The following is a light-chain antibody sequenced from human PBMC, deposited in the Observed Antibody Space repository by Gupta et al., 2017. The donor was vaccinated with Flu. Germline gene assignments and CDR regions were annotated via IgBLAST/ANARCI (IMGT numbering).Light chain of an antibody. CDR1: QSLLHSNGYNY. CDR3: MQALQTPIT. J-gene: IGKJ5*01. V-gene: IGKV2-28*01. CDR2: LGS. Sequence: DIVMTQSPLSLPVTPGEQASISCRSSQSLLHSNGYNYLDWYLQKPGQSPQLLIYLGSNRASGVPDRFSGSGSGTDFTLKTSRVEAEDVGVYYCMQALQTPITFGQGTRLEIK.